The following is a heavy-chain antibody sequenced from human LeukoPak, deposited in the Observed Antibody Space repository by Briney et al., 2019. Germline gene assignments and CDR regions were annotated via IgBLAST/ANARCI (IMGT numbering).Heavy chain of an antibody. J-gene: IGHJ4*02. CDR3: EKGSGIAAAGIYY. V-gene: IGHV3-9*01. CDR2: ISWNSGSI. D-gene: IGHD6-13*01. CDR1: GFTFDDYA. Sequence: GGSLRLSCAASGFTFDDYAMHWVRQAPGKGLEWDSGISWNSGSIGSADSVKGRFTISRDNAKNSLYLQMNSLRAEDTALYYCEKGSGIAAAGIYYWGQGTLVTVSS.